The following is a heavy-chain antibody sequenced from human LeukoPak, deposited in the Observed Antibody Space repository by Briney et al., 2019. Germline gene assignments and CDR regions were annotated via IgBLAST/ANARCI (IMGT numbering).Heavy chain of an antibody. J-gene: IGHJ4*02. CDR3: AKRAVAARHIDY. CDR1: GSTFSRYG. D-gene: IGHD6-6*01. V-gene: IGHV3-30*18. CDR2: ISYDGSNK. Sequence: GGSLRLSCAASGSTFSRYGMHWVRQAPGKGLEWVAVISYDGSNKYYADSVKGRFTISRDNSKNTLYLQMNSLRAEDTAVYYCAKRAVAARHIDYWGQGTLVTVSS.